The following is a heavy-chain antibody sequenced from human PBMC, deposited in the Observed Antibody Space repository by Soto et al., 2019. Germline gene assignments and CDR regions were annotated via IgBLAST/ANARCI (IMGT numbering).Heavy chain of an antibody. D-gene: IGHD6-19*01. Sequence: QVQLVESGGGVVQPGRSLRLSCAASGFTFSNYGMHWVRQAPGEGLEWVAVIWYGGTNKYYSESVKGRFTISRDSSNNTLYLQMNSLRVEDTAIYYCSRDYSGWYDYWGRGTLVTVSS. V-gene: IGHV3-33*01. J-gene: IGHJ4*02. CDR1: GFTFSNYG. CDR2: IWYGGTNK. CDR3: SRDYSGWYDY.